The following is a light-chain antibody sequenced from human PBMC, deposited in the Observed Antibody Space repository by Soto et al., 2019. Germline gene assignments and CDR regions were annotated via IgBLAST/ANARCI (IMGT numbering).Light chain of an antibody. CDR2: LCS. CDR3: MQALQTPK. Sequence: DIVMTQSPLSLPVTPGEPASISCRSSQSLLHSNGYNYLDWDLQKPGQSPQLLIYLCSNRASGVPDRFSGSGSGTDFTLKISRVEAEDVGVYYCMQALQTPKFGQGTKVEIK. CDR1: QSLLHSNGYNY. V-gene: IGKV2-28*01. J-gene: IGKJ1*01.